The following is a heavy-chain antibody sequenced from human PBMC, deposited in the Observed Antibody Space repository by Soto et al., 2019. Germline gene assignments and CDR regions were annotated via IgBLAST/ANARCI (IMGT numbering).Heavy chain of an antibody. CDR3: ARTVLLDYYAMDV. J-gene: IGHJ6*02. Sequence: QLQLQESGPGLVKPSETLSLTCTVSDYSLSTSRDSWGWVRQPPGKGLEWIGSIYSRGSSFNNPSLNSRVTISVDTSQNQFSLKLSSVTAADTAVYYCARTVLLDYYAMDVWGQGTTVTVSS. V-gene: IGHV4-39*01. CDR1: DYSLSTSRDS. CDR2: IYSRGSS. D-gene: IGHD2-8*01.